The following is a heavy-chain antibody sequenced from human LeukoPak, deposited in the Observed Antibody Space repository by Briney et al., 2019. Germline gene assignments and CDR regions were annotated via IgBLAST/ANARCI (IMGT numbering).Heavy chain of an antibody. D-gene: IGHD3-3*01. CDR3: ARAGDFWSGYYPNWFDP. V-gene: IGHV1-18*01. Sequence: ASVKVSCKASGYTFTSYGISWVRQAPGQGLEWMGWISAYNGNTNYGQKLQGRVTMTTDTSTSTAYMELRSLRSDDTAVYYCARAGDFWSGYYPNWFDPWGQGTLVTVSS. J-gene: IGHJ5*02. CDR1: GYTFTSYG. CDR2: ISAYNGNT.